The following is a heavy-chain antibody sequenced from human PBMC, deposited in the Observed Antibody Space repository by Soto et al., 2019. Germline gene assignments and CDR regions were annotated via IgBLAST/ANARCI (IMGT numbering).Heavy chain of an antibody. V-gene: IGHV3-33*01. CDR3: ARGYSRSHFDY. D-gene: IGHD6-13*01. J-gene: IGHJ4*02. CDR1: GFTFSSYG. CDR2: IWYDGSNK. Sequence: GGSLRLSCAASGFTFSSYGMHWVRQAPGKGLEWVAVIWYDGSNKYYADSVKGRFTISRDNSKNTLYLQMNSLRAEDTVVYYCARGYSRSHFDYWGQGTLVTVSS.